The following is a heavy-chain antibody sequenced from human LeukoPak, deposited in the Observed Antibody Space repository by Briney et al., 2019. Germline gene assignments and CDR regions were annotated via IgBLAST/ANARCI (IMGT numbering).Heavy chain of an antibody. Sequence: WGALRLACAAAGCAFGSYGMQWVGQAPAKRLEWVAVISYDGSNKYYADSVKGRFTISRDNSKNTLYLQMNSLRAEDTAVYYCAKAKGDYDDYWGQGTLVTVSS. CDR2: ISYDGSNK. V-gene: IGHV3-30*18. J-gene: IGHJ4*02. CDR1: GCAFGSYG. CDR3: AKAKGDYDDY.